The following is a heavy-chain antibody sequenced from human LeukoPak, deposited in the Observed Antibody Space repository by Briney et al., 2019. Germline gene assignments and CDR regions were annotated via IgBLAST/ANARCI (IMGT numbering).Heavy chain of an antibody. CDR3: ARGPPTYYDFWSGYYRENYFDY. V-gene: IGHV1-18*01. J-gene: IGHJ4*02. D-gene: IGHD3-3*01. Sequence: ASVKVSCKASGYTFTSYGISWVRQAPGQGLEWMGWISAYNGNTNYAQKLQGRVTMTTDTSTSTAYMEPRSLRSDDTAVYYCARGPPTYYDFWSGYYRENYFDYWGQGTLVTVSS. CDR2: ISAYNGNT. CDR1: GYTFTSYG.